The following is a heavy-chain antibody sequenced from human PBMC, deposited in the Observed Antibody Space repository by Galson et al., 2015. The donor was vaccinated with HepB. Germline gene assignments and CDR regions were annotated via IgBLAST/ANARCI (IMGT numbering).Heavy chain of an antibody. V-gene: IGHV1-18*01. CDR3: ASYCSSTSCYHGMDV. CDR1: GYTFTSYG. Sequence: SVKVSCKASGYTFTSYGISWVRQAPGQGLEWMGWISAYNGNTNYAQKLQGRVTMTTDTSTSTAYMELRSLRSDDTAVYYCASYCSSTSCYHGMDVWGQGTTVTVSS. J-gene: IGHJ6*02. CDR2: ISAYNGNT. D-gene: IGHD2-2*01.